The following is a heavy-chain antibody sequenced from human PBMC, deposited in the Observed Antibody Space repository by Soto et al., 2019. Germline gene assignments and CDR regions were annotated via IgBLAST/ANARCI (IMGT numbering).Heavy chain of an antibody. J-gene: IGHJ3*02. CDR3: ARGLLFGELLYMGDVFDI. CDR2: IWYDGSNK. V-gene: IGHV3-33*01. Sequence: GGSLRLSCAASGFTFSSYGMHWVRQAPGKGLEWVAVIWYDGSNKYYADSVKGRFTISRDNSKNTLYLQMNSLRAEDTAVYYCARGLLFGELLYMGDVFDIWGQGSMVTVSS. D-gene: IGHD3-10*01. CDR1: GFTFSSYG.